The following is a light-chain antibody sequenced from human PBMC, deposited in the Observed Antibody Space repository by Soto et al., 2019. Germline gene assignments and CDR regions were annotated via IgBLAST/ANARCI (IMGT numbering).Light chain of an antibody. J-gene: IGLJ2*01. V-gene: IGLV2-14*01. CDR3: SSSTSSSTLVL. CDR1: SSDVGGFNY. CDR2: DVS. Sequence: QAVVTQPASVSGSPGQSITISCTGTSSDVGGFNYVSWYQQHPGKAPKLMIFDVSSRPTGVSNRFSGSKSGNTASLTISGLQAEDEADYYCSSSTSSSTLVLFGGGTQLTVL.